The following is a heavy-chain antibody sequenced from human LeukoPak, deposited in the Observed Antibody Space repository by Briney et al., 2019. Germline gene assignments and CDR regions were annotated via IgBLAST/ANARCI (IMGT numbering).Heavy chain of an antibody. CDR1: GGTFSSDA. CDR3: AKGATMAPVDY. D-gene: IGHD1-26*01. V-gene: IGHV1-69*04. J-gene: IGHJ4*02. Sequence: VASVKVSCKASGGTFSSDAISWVRQAPGQGLEWMGRIIPILGIANYAQKFQGRVTITAGKSTSTAYMELSSLRSEDTAVYYCAKGATMAPVDYWGQGTLVTVSS. CDR2: IIPILGIA.